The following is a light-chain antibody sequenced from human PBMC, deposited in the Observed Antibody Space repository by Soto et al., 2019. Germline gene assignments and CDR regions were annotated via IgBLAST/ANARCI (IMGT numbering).Light chain of an antibody. V-gene: IGKV4-1*01. CDR1: QSVLYSSNNKNY. Sequence: DIVMTQSPDSLAVSLGERATIHCKSSQSVLYSSNNKNYLAWYQQKPGQPPKLLIYWSSTREYGVPDRFSGSGSGTYFTLTISSLQPEDVAAYYCHQYYSRPYTFGQGTKLDIK. J-gene: IGKJ2*01. CDR2: WSS. CDR3: HQYYSRPYT.